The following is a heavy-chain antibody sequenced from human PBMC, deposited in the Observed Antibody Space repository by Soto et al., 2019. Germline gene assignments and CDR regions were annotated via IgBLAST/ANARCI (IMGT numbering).Heavy chain of an antibody. Sequence: ETLSLTCTVSGGSISSSSYYWGWIRQPPGKGLEWIGSIYYSGSTYYNPSLKSRVTISVDTSKNQFSLKLSSVTAADTAVYYCARDPLYDYGDLSHVFDIWGQRTMVTVSS. D-gene: IGHD4-17*01. CDR2: IYYSGST. V-gene: IGHV4-39*02. CDR1: GGSISSSSYY. J-gene: IGHJ3*02. CDR3: ARDPLYDYGDLSHVFDI.